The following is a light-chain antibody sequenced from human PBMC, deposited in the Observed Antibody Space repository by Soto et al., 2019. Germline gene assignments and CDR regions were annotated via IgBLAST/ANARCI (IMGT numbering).Light chain of an antibody. J-gene: IGLJ2*01. V-gene: IGLV3-1*01. CDR3: QAWDSSTAF. CDR2: KDS. Sequence: SYELTQPPSVSVSPGQTASITCSGDKLGDKYASWYQQKPGQSPVLVIYKDSKRPSGIPERFSGSNSGNTATLTISGTQAMDEADYYCQAWDSSTAFFGGGTKVTVL. CDR1: KLGDKY.